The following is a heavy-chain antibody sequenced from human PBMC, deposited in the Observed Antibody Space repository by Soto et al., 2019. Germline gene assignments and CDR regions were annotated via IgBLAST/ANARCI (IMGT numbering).Heavy chain of an antibody. V-gene: IGHV1-3*01. CDR1: GHTFTSYT. CDR2: INAGNGNT. J-gene: IGHJ4*02. D-gene: IGHD5-18*01. CDR3: ARGLNGYLHYFDY. Sequence: ASVNLSCEASGHTFTSYTMNWVRQAPGQRLEWMGWINAGNGNTKYSQKFQGRVTITRDTSASTAYMELSSLRSEDTAVYYCARGLNGYLHYFDYWGQGTPVTVSS.